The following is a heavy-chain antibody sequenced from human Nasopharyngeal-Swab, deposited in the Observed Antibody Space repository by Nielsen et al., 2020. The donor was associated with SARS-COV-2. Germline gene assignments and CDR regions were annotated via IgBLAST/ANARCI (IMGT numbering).Heavy chain of an antibody. CDR1: GFTFSTYA. CDR3: ARDTPAMFAY. CDR2: ISSSGDYI. V-gene: IGHV3-21*01. J-gene: IGHJ4*02. Sequence: GGSLRLSCEASGFTFSTYAMSWVRQAPGKGLEWVSAISSSGDYIYYAASVKGRFTISRDNAKNSLYLQMNSLRHEDTAVYYCARDTPAMFAYWGQGTLVTVSS.